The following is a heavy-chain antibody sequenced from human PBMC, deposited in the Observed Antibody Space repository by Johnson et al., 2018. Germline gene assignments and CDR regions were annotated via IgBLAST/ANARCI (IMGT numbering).Heavy chain of an antibody. Sequence: QVQLQESGPGLVKPSETLSLTCTVSGDSISGYSWSWIRQPPGKGLEWIGFIYYIGSTNYNPSLKSRVTISIDMSNNQFSLKLSSVTAADTAVYYCARGVAARPPSYYYYFYYMDVGGKGTAVTVSS. CDR1: GDSISGYS. D-gene: IGHD6-6*01. J-gene: IGHJ6*03. CDR2: IYYIGST. CDR3: ARGVAARPPSYYYYFYYMDV. V-gene: IGHV4-59*01.